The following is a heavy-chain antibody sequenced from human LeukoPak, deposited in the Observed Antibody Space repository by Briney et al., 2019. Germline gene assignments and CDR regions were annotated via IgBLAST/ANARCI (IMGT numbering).Heavy chain of an antibody. CDR1: DGSISSYY. Sequence: SGTLSLTCTVSDGSISSYYWSWIRQPPGKGLEWIGNIYYSGGTNYNPSLKSRITISVDTSTNQFSLKLSSVTAADTAVYHCTRNYDSSGYTTFGYWGRGTLVTVSS. D-gene: IGHD3-22*01. CDR3: TRNYDSSGYTTFGY. V-gene: IGHV4-59*01. J-gene: IGHJ4*02. CDR2: IYYSGGT.